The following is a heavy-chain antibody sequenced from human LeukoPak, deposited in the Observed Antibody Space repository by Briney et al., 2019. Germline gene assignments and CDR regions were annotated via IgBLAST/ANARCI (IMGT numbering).Heavy chain of an antibody. CDR3: GRGPWVGESFKIDY. V-gene: IGHV4-59*01. CDR1: GGSISYYY. J-gene: IGHJ4*02. Sequence: PSETLSLTCTVSGGSISYYYWSWIRQPPGKGLEWIGYIDYSGRTNYIPSLKSRVTISRDTSKKQFSLKLSSVTAADTAVYYCGRGPWVGESFKIDYWGQGIRVTVSS. CDR2: IDYSGRT. D-gene: IGHD3-10*01.